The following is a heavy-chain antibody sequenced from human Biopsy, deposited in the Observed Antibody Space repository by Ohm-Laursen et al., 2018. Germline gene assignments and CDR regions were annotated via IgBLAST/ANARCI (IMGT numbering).Heavy chain of an antibody. V-gene: IGHV3-33*01. CDR1: GFAFSYYG. CDR2: MWSDGINK. CDR3: ARDDDTTGHYMILNH. J-gene: IGHJ5*02. Sequence: SLRLSCAASGFAFSYYGLHWVRQAPGKGLQWVAVMWSDGINKNYADSVKGRFTVSRDNSNIVLYLQMSSLRDEDSAVYYCARDDDTTGHYMILNHWGQGTLVTVSS. D-gene: IGHD3-9*01.